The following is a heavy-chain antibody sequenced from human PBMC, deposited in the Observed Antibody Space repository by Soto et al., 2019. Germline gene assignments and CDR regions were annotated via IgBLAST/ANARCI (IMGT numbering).Heavy chain of an antibody. CDR1: GFTFSSYG. Sequence: GGSLRLSCAASGFTFSSYGMHWVRQAPGKGLEWVSSISTTGSDIFYADSVKGRLTVSRDNANNSLFLQMNSLRAGDTAMYYCARDYYESTGYPRHLFENWGQGALVTVSS. J-gene: IGHJ4*02. V-gene: IGHV3-21*01. CDR3: ARDYYESTGYPRHLFEN. D-gene: IGHD3-22*01. CDR2: ISTTGSDI.